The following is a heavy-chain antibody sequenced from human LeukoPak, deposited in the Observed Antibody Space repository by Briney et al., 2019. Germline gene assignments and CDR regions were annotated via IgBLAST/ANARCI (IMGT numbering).Heavy chain of an antibody. D-gene: IGHD3-3*01. CDR1: GFTFSSYG. CDR2: IRYDGGNK. CDR3: AKDQNRYYDFWSGYRKDT. V-gene: IGHV3-30*02. J-gene: IGHJ5*02. Sequence: GGSLRLSCAASGFTFSSYGMHWVRQAPGKGLEWVAFIRYDGGNKYYADSVKGRFTISRDNSKNTLYLQMNSLRAEDTAVYYCAKDQNRYYDFWSGYRKDTWGQGTLVTVSS.